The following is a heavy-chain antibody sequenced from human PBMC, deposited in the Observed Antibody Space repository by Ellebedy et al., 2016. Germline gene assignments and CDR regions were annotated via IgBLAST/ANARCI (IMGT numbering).Heavy chain of an antibody. CDR2: IYYSGST. CDR1: GGSISSSSYY. V-gene: IGHV4-39*07. Sequence: SETLSLTCTVSGGSISSSSYYWGWIRQPPGKGLEWIGSIYYSGSTYYNPSLKSRVTISVDKSKNQFSLKLSSVTAADTAVYYCARDPGRDSSGLVWGQGTTVTVSS. D-gene: IGHD3-22*01. J-gene: IGHJ6*02. CDR3: ARDPGRDSSGLV.